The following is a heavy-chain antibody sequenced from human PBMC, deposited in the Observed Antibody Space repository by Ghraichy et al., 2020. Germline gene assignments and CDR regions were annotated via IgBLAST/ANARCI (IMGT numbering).Heavy chain of an antibody. CDR2: IYYSGST. J-gene: IGHJ3*02. D-gene: IGHD1-26*01. V-gene: IGHV4-59*01. CDR3: ARDMVVGATKYAFDI. Sequence: ESLNISCTVSGGSISSYYWSWIRQPPGKGLEWIAYIYYSGSTNYNPSLKSRLTISVDTSKNQFSLKLSSVTAADTAVYYCARDMVVGATKYAFDIWGQGTMVTVSS. CDR1: GGSISSYY.